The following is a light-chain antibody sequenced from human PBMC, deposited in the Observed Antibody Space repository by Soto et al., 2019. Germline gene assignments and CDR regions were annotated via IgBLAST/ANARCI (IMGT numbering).Light chain of an antibody. J-gene: IGKJ1*01. V-gene: IGKV1-6*01. CDR1: QGIRND. CDR3: LQDYNYPWT. Sequence: AIQMTQSPSSLSASVGDRVTIACRARQGIRNDLGWYQQKPGKAPKLLIYAASILQSGVPSRFRGRGSGTDFTLTSSSRQPEDFATYYCLQDYNYPWTFGQGTKVEIK. CDR2: AAS.